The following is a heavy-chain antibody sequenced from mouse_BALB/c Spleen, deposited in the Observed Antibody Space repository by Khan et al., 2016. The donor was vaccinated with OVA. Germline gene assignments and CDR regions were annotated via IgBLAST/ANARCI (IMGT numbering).Heavy chain of an antibody. Sequence: VQLRQSGPDLVKPGASVKISCKASGYSFTLYYMSWVKQSHGKSLEWIRRVNPNTDNINYNQEFKGKAILTVDQSSNTAYMELRSLTSEDSAVYFCARGYDFFASWGQGTLVTVSA. D-gene: IGHD2-14*01. CDR2: VNPNTDNI. V-gene: IGHV1-26*01. J-gene: IGHJ3*01. CDR1: GYSFTLYY. CDR3: ARGYDFFAS.